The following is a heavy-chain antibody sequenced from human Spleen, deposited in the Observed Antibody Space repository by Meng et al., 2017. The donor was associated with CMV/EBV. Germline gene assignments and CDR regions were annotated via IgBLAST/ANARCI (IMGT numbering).Heavy chain of an antibody. D-gene: IGHD2-2*01. Sequence: GESLKISCEGSGFTFNRYWLSWVRQAPGKGLEWVANINQDGSEKEYVDSVKGRFTISRDNAKNTLYLQMNSLRAEDTAVYYCARDGPNIVVVPAATMYYYYGMDVWGQGTTVTVSS. V-gene: IGHV3-7*01. CDR1: GFTFNRYW. J-gene: IGHJ6*02. CDR3: ARDGPNIVVVPAATMYYYYGMDV. CDR2: INQDGSEK.